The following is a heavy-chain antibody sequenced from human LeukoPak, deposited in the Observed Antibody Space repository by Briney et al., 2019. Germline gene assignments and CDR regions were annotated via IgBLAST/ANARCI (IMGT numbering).Heavy chain of an antibody. V-gene: IGHV3-48*02. CDR3: ARARVHYYDSSGYYYGDGRNDAFDI. D-gene: IGHD3-22*01. Sequence: PGGSLRLSCAASGFTFSSYSMNWVRQAPGKGLEWVSYISSSSSTIYYADSVKGRFTISRDNAKNSLYLQMNSLRDEDTAVYYCARARVHYYDSSGYYYGDGRNDAFDIWGQGTMVTVSS. J-gene: IGHJ3*02. CDR1: GFTFSSYS. CDR2: ISSSSSTI.